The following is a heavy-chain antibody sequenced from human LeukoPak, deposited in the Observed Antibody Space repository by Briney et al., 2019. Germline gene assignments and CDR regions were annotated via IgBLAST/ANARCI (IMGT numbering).Heavy chain of an antibody. D-gene: IGHD3-10*01. CDR2: INPSGGRT. J-gene: IGHJ4*02. Sequence: ASVKVSCMASGYTFTHYYIHWGRQAPGQGLEWMELINPSGGRTTYAKKFQGRVTMTRDTSTNTVYTELSSLRSDDTAVYYCARDYYGGHNLYNFDFWGQGTRVIVSS. CDR3: ARDYYGGHNLYNFDF. CDR1: GYTFTHYY. V-gene: IGHV1-46*01.